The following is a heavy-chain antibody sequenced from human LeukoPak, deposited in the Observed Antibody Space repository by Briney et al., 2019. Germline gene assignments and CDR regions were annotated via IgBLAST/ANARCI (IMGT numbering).Heavy chain of an antibody. CDR1: GGSIRSYY. CDR3: AGHHPRNTVDF. CDR2: ISDIGSI. Sequence: SETLSLTCTVSGGSIRSYYWSWIRQPPGKGLEWIAYISDIGSINYNPSLKSRVTISLDTSKNQFSLKLSSVTAADTAVYYCAGHHPRNTVDFWGQGTLVTVSS. V-gene: IGHV4-59*08. J-gene: IGHJ4*02. D-gene: IGHD2/OR15-2a*01.